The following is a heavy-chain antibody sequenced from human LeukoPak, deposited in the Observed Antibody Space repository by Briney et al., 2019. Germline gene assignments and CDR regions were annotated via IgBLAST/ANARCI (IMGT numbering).Heavy chain of an antibody. Sequence: SETLSLTCTVSGGSISSGNYWWSWIRQHPEKGLEWIGSVYNSGSTSYTSSLKSRATISVDTSKNQFSLKLSSVTPADPAVYYCVRGVLVWGQGTTVTVSS. J-gene: IGHJ6*02. D-gene: IGHD6-13*01. CDR2: VYNSGST. CDR1: GGSISSGNYW. CDR3: VRGVLV. V-gene: IGHV4-30-4*08.